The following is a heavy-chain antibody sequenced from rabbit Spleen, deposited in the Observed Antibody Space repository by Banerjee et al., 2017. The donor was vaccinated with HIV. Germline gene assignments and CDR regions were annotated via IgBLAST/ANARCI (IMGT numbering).Heavy chain of an antibody. CDR2: IGTGDDST. Sequence: QQQLVESGGGLVKPGASLTLTCKASGFDFSSNYYISWVRQAPGKGLEWIGYIGTGDDSTGYTSWAKGRFTISKTSSTTVTLQMTSLTAADTATYFCARDSYAASGVWNLWGPGTLVTVS. CDR1: GFDFSSNYY. CDR3: ARDSYAASGVWNL. D-gene: IGHD4-2*01. V-gene: IGHV1S45*01. J-gene: IGHJ4*01.